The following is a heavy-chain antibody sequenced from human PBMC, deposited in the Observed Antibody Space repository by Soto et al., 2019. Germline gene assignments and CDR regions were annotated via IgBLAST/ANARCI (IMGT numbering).Heavy chain of an antibody. V-gene: IGHV1-3*01. CDR3: ATGPRREY. J-gene: IGHJ4*02. CDR1: GYTFTSYA. CDR2: ITGGDGNT. Sequence: QVQLVQSGAEVKKPGVSVNISCKASGYTFTSYAIHWWRLAPGQRPEWMGWITGGDGNTKNSPKFRGSVTITRDTSASTAYMELSSLRSEDTAMYDCATGPRREYWGQGSLVTVSS.